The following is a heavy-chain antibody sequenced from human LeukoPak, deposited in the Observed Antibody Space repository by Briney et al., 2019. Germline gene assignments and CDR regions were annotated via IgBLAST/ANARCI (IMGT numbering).Heavy chain of an antibody. D-gene: IGHD3-10*01. J-gene: IGHJ4*02. Sequence: SETLSLTCAVSGYSISSGYYWGWLRQPPGKGLEWIASIYHTGTTYYNPSLKSRVTISLDTSKNQFSLKLSSVTAAGTAVYYCGRDLGGSGSYYYEWGQGTLVTVSS. CDR1: GYSISSGYY. V-gene: IGHV4-38-2*02. CDR3: GRDLGGSGSYYYE. CDR2: IYHTGTT.